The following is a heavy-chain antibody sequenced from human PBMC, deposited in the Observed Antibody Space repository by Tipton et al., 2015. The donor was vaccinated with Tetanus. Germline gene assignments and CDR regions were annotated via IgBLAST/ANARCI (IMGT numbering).Heavy chain of an antibody. J-gene: IGHJ6*01. V-gene: IGHV3-72*01. CDR2: IRNMANSYTT. CDR1: GFTFSDHY. Sequence: SLRLSCAASGFTFSDHYMDWVRQSPGKGLEWICRIRNMANSYTTEYAASVKGRFTISRDDSKNSVFLSMYSLEIEDTAVYYCASPRGNCDISTCSLYSYFGLDVWGPRDRGHRLL. CDR3: ASPRGNCDISTCSLYSYFGLDV. D-gene: IGHD1-1*01.